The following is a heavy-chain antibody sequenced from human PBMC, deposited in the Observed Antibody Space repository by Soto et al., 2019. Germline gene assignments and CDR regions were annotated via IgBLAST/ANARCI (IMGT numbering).Heavy chain of an antibody. D-gene: IGHD3-3*01. Sequence: ASVKISCKASGGTFSSYAISWVRQAPGQGLEWMGGIIPIFGTANYAQKLQGRVTMTTDTSTSTAYMEQRSRRSDDTAVYYCAKDSLYYDFWSGYYKQKDYYYYGMDVWGQGTTVTVSS. V-gene: IGHV1-69*05. J-gene: IGHJ6*02. CDR3: AKDSLYYDFWSGYYKQKDYYYYGMDV. CDR2: IIPIFGTA. CDR1: GGTFSSYA.